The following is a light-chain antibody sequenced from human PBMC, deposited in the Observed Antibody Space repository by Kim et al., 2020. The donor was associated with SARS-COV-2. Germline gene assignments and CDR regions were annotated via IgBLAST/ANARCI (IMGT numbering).Light chain of an antibody. V-gene: IGLV3-19*01. CDR3: NSRDSSNNHVI. CDR1: SLRSYY. J-gene: IGLJ2*01. Sequence: SSELTQDPAVSVALGQTVRITCQGDSLRSYYATWYQQKPRQAPVIVIYDKNSRTSGTPDRFSSSSSGNTASLTITGAQAEDEADYYCNSRDSSNNHVIFGGGTQLTVL. CDR2: DKN.